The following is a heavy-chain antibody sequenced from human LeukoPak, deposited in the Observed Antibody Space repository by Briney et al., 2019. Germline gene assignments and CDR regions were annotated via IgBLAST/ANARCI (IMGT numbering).Heavy chain of an antibody. D-gene: IGHD3-22*01. CDR1: VGSLSSYN. CDR3: ARGGGYYRYYYYGMDV. V-gene: IGHV4-59*01. CDR2: IYYSGST. J-gene: IGHJ6*02. Sequence: SETLSLTSTVSVGSLSSYNWSWIRHPPGKGLEWIGCIYYSGSTNYNPSLKSRVTISVDTSKNQFSLKLSSVTAADTAVYYCARGGGYYRYYYYGMDVWGQGTTVTVSS.